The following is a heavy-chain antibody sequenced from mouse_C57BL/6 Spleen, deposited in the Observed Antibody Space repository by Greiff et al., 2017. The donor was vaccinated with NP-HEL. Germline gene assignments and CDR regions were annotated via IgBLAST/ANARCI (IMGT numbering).Heavy chain of an antibody. D-gene: IGHD2-4*01. CDR3: ARSAMITTGYFDV. V-gene: IGHV1-72*01. CDR1: GYTFTSYW. Sequence: VQLQQSGAELVKPGASVKLSCKASGYTFTSYWMHWVKQRPGRGLEWIGRIDPNSGGTKCNEKFKSKATLTVDKPSSTAYMQLSSLTSEDSAVYYCARSAMITTGYFDVWGTGTTVTVSS. J-gene: IGHJ1*03. CDR2: IDPNSGGT.